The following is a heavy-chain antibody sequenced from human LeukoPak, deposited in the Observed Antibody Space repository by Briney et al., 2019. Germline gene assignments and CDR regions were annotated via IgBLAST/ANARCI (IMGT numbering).Heavy chain of an antibody. Sequence: GGSLRLSCAASGFTFSSHAMSWVRQAPGKGLEWVSYISSSGSTIYYADSVKGRFTISRDNAKNSLYLQMNSLRAEDTAVYYCARDPYSGAYGDSYYYYMDLWGQGTTVTISS. CDR2: ISSSGSTI. CDR1: GFTFSSHA. CDR3: ARDPYSGAYGDSYYYYMDL. D-gene: IGHD1-26*01. V-gene: IGHV3-48*04. J-gene: IGHJ6*03.